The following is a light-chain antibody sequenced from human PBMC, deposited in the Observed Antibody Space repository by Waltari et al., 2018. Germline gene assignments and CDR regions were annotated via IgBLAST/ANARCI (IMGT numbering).Light chain of an antibody. J-gene: IGLJ1*01. CDR2: INRDGSH. Sequence: QLVLTQSPSASASLGASVKLTCTLSSGHSNYAIAWHQQQAGTGPRYLMKINRDGSHNRGDGIPDRFSGSTSGAERYLTISSLQSEDEADYYCQTWGAGIRVFGTGTKVTVL. V-gene: IGLV4-69*01. CDR3: QTWGAGIRV. CDR1: SGHSNYA.